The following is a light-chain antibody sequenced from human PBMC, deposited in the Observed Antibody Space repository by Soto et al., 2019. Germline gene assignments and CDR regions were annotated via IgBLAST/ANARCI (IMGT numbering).Light chain of an antibody. Sequence: EVVLTQSPGTLSLSPGERATLSCRASQSVSSSFLAWYQQKPGQAPRLLIHAASTGATGIPARFRGSGSGTDFTITISSLEPEAYAVYFCHQYADSPQTFGQGTKVEIK. CDR2: AAS. V-gene: IGKV3-20*01. J-gene: IGKJ2*01. CDR3: HQYADSPQT. CDR1: QSVSSSF.